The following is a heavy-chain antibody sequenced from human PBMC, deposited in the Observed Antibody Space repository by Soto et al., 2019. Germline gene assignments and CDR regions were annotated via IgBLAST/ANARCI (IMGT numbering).Heavy chain of an antibody. V-gene: IGHV3-30-3*01. CDR2: ISYDGSNK. J-gene: IGHJ6*02. CDR3: ARDRIEQPHYYYYGMDV. CDR1: GFTFSSYA. Sequence: GGSLRLSCAASGFTFSSYAMHWVRQAPGKGLELVAVISYDGSNKYYADSVKGRFTISRDNSKNTLYLQMNSLRAEDTAVYYCARDRIEQPHYYYYGMDVWGQGTTVTVSS. D-gene: IGHD6-13*01.